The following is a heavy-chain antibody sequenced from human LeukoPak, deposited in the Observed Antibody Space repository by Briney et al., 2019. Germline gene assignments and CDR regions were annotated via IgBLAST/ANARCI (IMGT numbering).Heavy chain of an antibody. Sequence: WGSLRLSCAASGFTFSSHGMSWVRHAPGTGLEWVSGISGSGGGTFYADSVRGRFTTSRDNSKNTVYLQMNSLRAEDTAVYYCAKSATTVTSNFDYWGQGTLVTVSS. J-gene: IGHJ4*02. CDR2: ISGSGGGT. CDR3: AKSATTVTSNFDY. CDR1: GFTFSSHG. V-gene: IGHV3-23*01. D-gene: IGHD4-17*01.